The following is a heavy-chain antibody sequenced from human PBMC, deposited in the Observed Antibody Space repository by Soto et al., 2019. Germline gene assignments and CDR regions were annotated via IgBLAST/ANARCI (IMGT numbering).Heavy chain of an antibody. CDR1: GGTFSSYA. V-gene: IGHV1-69*12. CDR3: ARDLSYDYVWGSYGRGAFDI. Sequence: QVQLVQSGAEVKKPGSSVKVSCKASGGTFSSYAISWVRQAPGQGLEWMGGISPIFGTANYAQKFQGRVTITADESTSTAYMELSSLRSEDTAVYYCARDLSYDYVWGSYGRGAFDIWGQGTMVTVSS. CDR2: ISPIFGTA. D-gene: IGHD3-16*01. J-gene: IGHJ3*02.